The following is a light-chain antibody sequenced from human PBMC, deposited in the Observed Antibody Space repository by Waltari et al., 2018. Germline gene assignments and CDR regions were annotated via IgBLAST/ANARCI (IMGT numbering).Light chain of an antibody. CDR1: QSISRY. Sequence: DIQMTQSPSSLSASVGDRVTITCRASQSISRYFNWYQQKPGKAPDLLIYAASSLQSGVPSRFSGSGSGTDFTLTISSLQPVDFATYYCQQSHSTPRTFGQGTKVEIK. J-gene: IGKJ1*01. CDR3: QQSHSTPRT. CDR2: AAS. V-gene: IGKV1-39*01.